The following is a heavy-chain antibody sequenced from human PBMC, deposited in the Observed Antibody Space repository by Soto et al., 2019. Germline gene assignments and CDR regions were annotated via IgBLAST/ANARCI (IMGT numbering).Heavy chain of an antibody. D-gene: IGHD5-12*01. CDR2: ISYDGSNK. V-gene: IGHV3-30*04. CDR3: ARAHRDGYNCAFDL. J-gene: IGHJ3*01. Sequence: GGSLRLSCVAYVFTFSSHAMHWVRQAPGKGLEWVAVISYDGSNKYYADSVKGRFTISRDNSKNTLYLQMNSLRAEDTAVYYCARAHRDGYNCAFDLWGQGTMVTVSS. CDR1: VFTFSSHA.